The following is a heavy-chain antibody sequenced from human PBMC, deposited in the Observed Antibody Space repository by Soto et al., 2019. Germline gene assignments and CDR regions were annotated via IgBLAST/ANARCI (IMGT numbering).Heavy chain of an antibody. CDR1: GFRFSYYW. Sequence: EVRLVESGGGLVQAGDSLRLSCAASGFRFSYYWMNWVRQAPGKGLEWVANVKEDGSEEFYVDSVRGRFTVSRDNARNSLYLQMNGLRVEDTAVYYCVRGHCYYEAIRLQVFDYWGQGALFAVSS. CDR2: VKEDGSEE. J-gene: IGHJ4*02. V-gene: IGHV3-7*04. CDR3: VRGHCYYEAIRLQVFDY. D-gene: IGHD3-22*01.